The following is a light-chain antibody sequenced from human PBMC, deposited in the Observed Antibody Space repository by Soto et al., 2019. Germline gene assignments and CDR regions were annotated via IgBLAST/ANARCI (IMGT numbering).Light chain of an antibody. CDR3: QQFNNYPHT. Sequence: IQLTQSPSSLSASVGDRVTITCRASQGISSALAWYQQKPGQAPKLLIYDASSLESGVPSRFSGSGSGTEFTLTISSLQPEDFATYYCQQFNNYPHTFGEGTKVEIK. CDR1: QGISSA. J-gene: IGKJ4*01. V-gene: IGKV1D-13*01. CDR2: DAS.